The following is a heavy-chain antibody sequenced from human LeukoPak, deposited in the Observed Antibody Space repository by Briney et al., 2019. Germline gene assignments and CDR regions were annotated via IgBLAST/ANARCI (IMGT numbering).Heavy chain of an antibody. CDR1: GGSFSGYY. Sequence: SETLSLTCAVYGGSFSGYYWSWIRQPPGKGLEWIGEINHSGGTNYNPSLKSRVTISVDTSKNQFSLKLSSVTAADTAVYYCARGLSLQYGSGNYYYYGMDVWGQGTTVTVSS. V-gene: IGHV4-34*01. CDR3: ARGLSLQYGSGNYYYYGMDV. J-gene: IGHJ6*02. CDR2: INHSGGT. D-gene: IGHD3-10*01.